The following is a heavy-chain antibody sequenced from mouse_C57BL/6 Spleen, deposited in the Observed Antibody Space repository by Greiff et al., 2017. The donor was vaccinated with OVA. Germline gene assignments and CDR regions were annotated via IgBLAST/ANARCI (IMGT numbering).Heavy chain of an antibody. V-gene: IGHV7-3*01. CDR1: GFTFTDYY. CDR2: IRNKANGYTT. D-gene: IGHD2-2*01. Sequence: EVKLMESGGGLVQPGGSLSLSCAASGFTFTDYYMSWVRQPPGKALEWLGFIRNKANGYTTEYSASVKGRFTISRDNSQSILYLQMNALRAEDSATYYCARFGSTPDYWGQGTTLTVSS. CDR3: ARFGSTPDY. J-gene: IGHJ2*01.